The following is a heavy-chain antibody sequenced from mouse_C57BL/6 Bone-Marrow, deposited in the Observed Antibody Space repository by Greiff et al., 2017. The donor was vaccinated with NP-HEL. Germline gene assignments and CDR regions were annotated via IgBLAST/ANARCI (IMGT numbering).Heavy chain of an antibody. Sequence: VQLQQSGPELVKPGASVKISCKASGYTFTDYYMNWVKQSHGKSLEWIGDINPNNGGTSYNQKFKGKATLTVDKSSSTAYMELRSLTSEDSAVYYCARERAGSRDYWGQGTTLTVSS. CDR1: GYTFTDYY. CDR3: ARERAGSRDY. CDR2: INPNNGGT. V-gene: IGHV1-26*01. D-gene: IGHD4-1*01. J-gene: IGHJ2*01.